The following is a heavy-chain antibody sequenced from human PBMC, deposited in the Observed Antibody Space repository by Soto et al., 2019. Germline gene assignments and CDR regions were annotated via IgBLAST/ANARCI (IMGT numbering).Heavy chain of an antibody. Sequence: SETLSLTCTVSGGSISSYYWSWIRHPPGKGLEWIGYTYYSGSTNYNPSLKSRVTISVDTSKNQFSLKLSSVTAADTAVYYCARSSGYDNLSIDYWGQGTLVTVSS. CDR3: ARSSGYDNLSIDY. J-gene: IGHJ4*02. CDR1: GGSISSYY. CDR2: TYYSGST. V-gene: IGHV4-59*01. D-gene: IGHD5-12*01.